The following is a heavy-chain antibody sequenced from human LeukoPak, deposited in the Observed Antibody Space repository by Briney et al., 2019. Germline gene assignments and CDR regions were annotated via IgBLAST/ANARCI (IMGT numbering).Heavy chain of an antibody. J-gene: IGHJ4*02. D-gene: IGHD5-24*01. CDR1: GYIFTPHH. CDR3: AMSVEMPPIPSFDF. Sequence: ASVKVSCKTSGYIFTPHHIHWMRQAPGQGLELLGWVSAANNPEYSQKFQGRVVITRDASATTSYLELNSLRSEDAAIYYCAMSVEMPPIPSFDFWGQGTLVTVSS. V-gene: IGHV1-3*01. CDR2: VSAANNP.